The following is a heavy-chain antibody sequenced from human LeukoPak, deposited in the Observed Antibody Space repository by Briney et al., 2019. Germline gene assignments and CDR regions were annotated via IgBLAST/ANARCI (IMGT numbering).Heavy chain of an antibody. CDR1: GGSFSGYY. CDR2: INHSGST. D-gene: IGHD3-3*01. CDR3: ARVTIFGVVIEGFDY. Sequence: SETLSLTCAVYGGSFSGYYWSWIRRPPGKGLEWIGEINHSGSTNYNPSLKSRVTISVDTSKNQFSLKLSSVTAADTAVYYCARVTIFGVVIEGFDYWGQGTQVTVSS. J-gene: IGHJ4*02. V-gene: IGHV4-34*01.